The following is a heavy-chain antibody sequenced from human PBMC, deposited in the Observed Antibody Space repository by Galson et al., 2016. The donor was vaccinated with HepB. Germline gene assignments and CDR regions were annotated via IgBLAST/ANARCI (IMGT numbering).Heavy chain of an antibody. J-gene: IGHJ4*02. D-gene: IGHD3-10*01. V-gene: IGHV1-18*01. CDR3: ARLLLWFGEPSVADY. Sequence: SVKVSCKASGYTFSSYGISWVRQAPGQGLEWMGWISAYNGNTNYAQKLQGRVTMTTDTSTSTAYMDLRSLRSDDTAVYYCARLLLWFGEPSVADYWGQGTLVTVSS. CDR2: ISAYNGNT. CDR1: GYTFSSYG.